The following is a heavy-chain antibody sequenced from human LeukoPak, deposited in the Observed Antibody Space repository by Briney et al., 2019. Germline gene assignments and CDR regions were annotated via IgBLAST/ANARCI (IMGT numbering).Heavy chain of an antibody. Sequence: ASVKVSCTASGGTFSSYGISWVRQAPGQGLEWMGWISAYNGNTNYAQKLQGRVTMTTDTSTSTAYMELRSLRSDDTAVYYCARVVGMVYAYNWFDPWGQGTLVTVSS. V-gene: IGHV1-18*01. CDR2: ISAYNGNT. D-gene: IGHD2-8*01. CDR1: GGTFSSYG. J-gene: IGHJ5*02. CDR3: ARVVGMVYAYNWFDP.